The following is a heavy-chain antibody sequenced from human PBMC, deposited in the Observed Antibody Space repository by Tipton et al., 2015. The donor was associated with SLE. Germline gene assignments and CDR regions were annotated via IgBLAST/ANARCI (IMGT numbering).Heavy chain of an antibody. V-gene: IGHV4-38-2*01. D-gene: IGHD1-26*01. CDR3: ASQHWELPDY. Sequence: TLSLTCAVSGFSLSSGSYWAWIRQPPGKGLEWIGSIHYSGSTYYNPSLKSRVTISVDTSKNQFSLKLSSVTAADTAVYYCASQHWELPDYWGQGTLVTVSS. CDR2: IHYSGST. CDR1: GFSLSSGSY. J-gene: IGHJ4*02.